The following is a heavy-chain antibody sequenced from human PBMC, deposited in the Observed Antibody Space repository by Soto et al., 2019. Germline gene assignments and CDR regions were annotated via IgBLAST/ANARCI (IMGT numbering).Heavy chain of an antibody. J-gene: IGHJ4*02. D-gene: IGHD6-13*01. CDR2: INHSGST. V-gene: IGHV4-34*01. CDR1: GGSFSGYY. CDR3: ASLIAAADLDY. Sequence: QVQLQQWGAGLLKPSETLSLTCAVYGGSFSGYYWSWIRQPPGKGLEWIGEINHSGSTNYNPSLKSRVTISVDTSKNQLALKLSSVTAADTAVYYCASLIAAADLDYWGQGTLVTVSS.